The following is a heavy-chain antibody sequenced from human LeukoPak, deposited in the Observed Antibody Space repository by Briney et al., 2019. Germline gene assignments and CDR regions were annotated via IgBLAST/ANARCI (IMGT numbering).Heavy chain of an antibody. J-gene: IGHJ3*02. CDR2: INHSGST. Sequence: SETLSLTCAVYGGSFSGYYWSWIRQPPGKGLEWIGEINHSGSTNYNPSLKSRGTISVDTSKNQFSLKVSSVTAADRAVYYCARTTVVTPSAFDIWGQGTLVTVSS. CDR3: ARTTVVTPSAFDI. D-gene: IGHD4-23*01. CDR1: GGSFSGYY. V-gene: IGHV4-34*01.